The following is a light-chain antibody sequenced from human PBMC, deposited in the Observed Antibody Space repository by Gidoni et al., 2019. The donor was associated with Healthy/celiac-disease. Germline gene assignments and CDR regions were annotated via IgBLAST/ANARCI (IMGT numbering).Light chain of an antibody. CDR2: DAS. J-gene: IGKJ3*01. CDR3: QLSKT. CDR1: QSVSSY. V-gene: IGKV3-11*01. Sequence: EIVLTQSPATLSLSPGERATLSCRASQSVSSYLAWYQQKPGQAPRLLINDASNRATGIPARFSGSGSGTDFTLTISSLEPEDFAVYYCQLSKTFGPGTKVDIK.